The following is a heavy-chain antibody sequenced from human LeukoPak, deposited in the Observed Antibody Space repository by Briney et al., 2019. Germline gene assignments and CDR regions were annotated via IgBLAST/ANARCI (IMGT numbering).Heavy chain of an antibody. Sequence: GGSLRFSCAASGFTFSSYTMSWLRQAPGKRLEWVSAISGSGGSTYYADSVKGRFTISRDNSKNTLYLQMNSLRAEDTAVYYCAKHGVWFGELHSYYFDYWGQGTLVTVSS. CDR1: GFTFSSYT. CDR2: ISGSGGST. J-gene: IGHJ4*02. CDR3: AKHGVWFGELHSYYFDY. V-gene: IGHV3-23*01. D-gene: IGHD3-10*01.